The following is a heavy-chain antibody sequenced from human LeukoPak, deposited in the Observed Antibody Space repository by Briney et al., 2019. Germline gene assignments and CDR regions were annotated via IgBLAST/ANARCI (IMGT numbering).Heavy chain of an antibody. CDR3: ARRLDSSGSHFDY. Sequence: GGSLRLSCAASGFTFSSYSMNWVRQAPGKGLEWVSYITSSSNYIYYADSVKGRFTISRDNAKNSLYLQMNSLRAGDTAVYYCARRLDSSGSHFDYWGQGTLVTVSS. CDR2: ITSSSNYI. J-gene: IGHJ4*02. V-gene: IGHV3-21*01. CDR1: GFTFSSYS. D-gene: IGHD3-22*01.